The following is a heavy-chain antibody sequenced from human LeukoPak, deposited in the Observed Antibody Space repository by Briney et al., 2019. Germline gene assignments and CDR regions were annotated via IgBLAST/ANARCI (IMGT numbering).Heavy chain of an antibody. Sequence: PSETLSLTCTVSGGSVTSGSYYWSWIRQPPGKELEWIGYISYRGSTNYNPSLKSRVTISVDTSKNQFSLKLSSVTAADTAVYYCASQDSSGWYYFDYWGQGTLVTVSS. CDR3: ASQDSSGWYYFDY. V-gene: IGHV4-61*01. CDR2: ISYRGST. J-gene: IGHJ4*02. D-gene: IGHD6-19*01. CDR1: GGSVTSGSYY.